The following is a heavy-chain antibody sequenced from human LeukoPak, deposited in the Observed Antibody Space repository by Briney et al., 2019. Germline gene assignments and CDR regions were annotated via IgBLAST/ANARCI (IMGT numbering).Heavy chain of an antibody. D-gene: IGHD3-10*01. V-gene: IGHV3-7*05. CDR2: INHEGTEK. CDR1: GFTFTTYA. CDR3: ATGGHYYGD. Sequence: GGSLRLSCAVSGFTFTTYAMTWLRQAPGKGLEWVAYINHEGTEKDYMDSVKGRFTISRDNAQNSLFLQMNSLRAEDTAIYYCATGGHYYGDWGQGTLVTVSS. J-gene: IGHJ4*02.